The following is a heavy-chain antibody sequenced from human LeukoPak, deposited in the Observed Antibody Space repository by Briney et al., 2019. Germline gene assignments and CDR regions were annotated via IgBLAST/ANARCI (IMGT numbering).Heavy chain of an antibody. Sequence: PGGCLRLACAASGFTFSSYGMDWVRQAPGRGLGWDAFIRYDGSNKYYAESEKGRFTICRDNSKNTLYLQMNSLRAEDTAVYYCAKAGIAAADIHYYFDYWGPGTLVTVS. J-gene: IGHJ4*02. CDR2: IRYDGSNK. CDR1: GFTFSSYG. CDR3: AKAGIAAADIHYYFDY. V-gene: IGHV3-30*02. D-gene: IGHD6-13*01.